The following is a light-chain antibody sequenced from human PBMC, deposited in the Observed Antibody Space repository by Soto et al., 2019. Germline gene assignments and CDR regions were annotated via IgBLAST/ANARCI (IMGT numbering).Light chain of an antibody. J-gene: IGKJ5*01. V-gene: IGKV3-20*01. CDR2: GAS. CDR3: QQYGSSLIT. Sequence: EIVLTQSPGTLSLSPGERATLSCRASQSVSSSYLAWYQQKPGQAPRLLIYGASSRATGIPDRFSGSGSGTDFTLTISVLEPEDVAVYYCQQYGSSLITFGQRTRLESK. CDR1: QSVSSSY.